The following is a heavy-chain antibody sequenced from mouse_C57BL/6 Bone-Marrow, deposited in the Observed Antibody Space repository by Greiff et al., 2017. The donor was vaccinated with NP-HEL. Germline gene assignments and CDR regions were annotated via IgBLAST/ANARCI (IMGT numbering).Heavy chain of an antibody. CDR1: GYTFTDYY. J-gene: IGHJ2*01. CDR2: INPNNGGT. V-gene: IGHV1-26*01. Sequence: VQLQQSGPELVKPGASVKISCKASGYTFTDYYMNWVKQSHGKSLEWIGDINPNNGGTSYNQKFKGKATLTVDKSSSTAYMELRSLTSADSAVYYFARGDYWGQGTTLTVSS. CDR3: ARGDY.